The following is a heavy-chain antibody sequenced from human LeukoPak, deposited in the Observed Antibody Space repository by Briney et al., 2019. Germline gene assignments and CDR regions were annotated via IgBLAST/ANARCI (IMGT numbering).Heavy chain of an antibody. CDR3: AREGYDDDILTGYPDY. J-gene: IGHJ4*02. CDR2: MYHSGST. Sequence: SETLSLTCTVSGYSISTGYYWGWIRQPPGKGLEWIGSMYHSGSTYYNPSLKSRVTMSADTSKNQFSLKLNSVTAADTAVYYCAREGYDDDILTGYPDYWGQGTLVTVSS. CDR1: GYSISTGYY. D-gene: IGHD3-9*01. V-gene: IGHV4-38-2*02.